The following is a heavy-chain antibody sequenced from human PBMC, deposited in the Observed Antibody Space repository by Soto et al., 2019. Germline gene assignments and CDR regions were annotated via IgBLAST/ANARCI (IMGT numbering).Heavy chain of an antibody. CDR1: GYRNESRA. Sequence: ACWEACGYRNESRAMWSPRQAKGQGLEWMGWISAYNGNTNYAQKLQGRVTMTTDTSTSTAYMELRSLRSDDTAVYYCAREIMITFGGVSVTESIFEYWGQGTLVLVSS. CDR2: ISAYNGNT. J-gene: IGHJ4*02. V-gene: IGHV1-18*01. CDR3: AREIMITFGGVSVTESIFEY. D-gene: IGHD3-16*02.